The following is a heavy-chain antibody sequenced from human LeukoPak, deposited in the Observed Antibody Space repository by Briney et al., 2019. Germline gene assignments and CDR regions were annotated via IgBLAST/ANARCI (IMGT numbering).Heavy chain of an antibody. CDR1: GFTFSSYV. CDR2: ITSSGGST. D-gene: IGHD3-22*01. CDR3: VKGGSSGYFSPSIFDY. J-gene: IGHJ4*02. Sequence: GGSLRLSCSASGFTFSSYVMHWVRQAPGKGLDYVSAITSSGGSTYYADSVKGRFTISRDNSKNTLYLQMSSLGDEDTAVYYCVKGGSSGYFSPSIFDYWGQGALVTVSS. V-gene: IGHV3-64D*06.